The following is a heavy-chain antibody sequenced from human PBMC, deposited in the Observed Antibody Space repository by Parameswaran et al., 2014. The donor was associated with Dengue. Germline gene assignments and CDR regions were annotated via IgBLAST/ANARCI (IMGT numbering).Heavy chain of an antibody. Sequence: LKISCAASGFTFSSYEMNWVRQAPGKGLEWVSYISSSGSTIYYADSVKGRFTISRDNAKNSLYLQMNSLRAEDTAVYYCASFEYPVVVTATHFDYWGQGTLVTVSS. CDR1: GFTFSSYE. CDR3: ASFEYPVVVTATHFDY. D-gene: IGHD2-21*02. V-gene: IGHV3-48*03. J-gene: IGHJ4*02. CDR2: ISSSGSTI.